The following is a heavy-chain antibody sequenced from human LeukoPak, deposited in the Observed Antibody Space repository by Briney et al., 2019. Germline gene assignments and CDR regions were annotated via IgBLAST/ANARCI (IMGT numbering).Heavy chain of an antibody. J-gene: IGHJ6*03. D-gene: IGHD2-15*01. Sequence: GWSLRLSCPGSGLTFSSYSMNWVRQARGKGVEGVSSISSSSSYIYLADSVKGRLTISIDNAKNSLYLQMNSLRAEDTAVYYCARETAGWYYYYMDVWGKRTTVTVSS. CDR3: ARETAGWYYYYMDV. CDR1: GLTFSSYS. CDR2: ISSSSSYI. V-gene: IGHV3-21*01.